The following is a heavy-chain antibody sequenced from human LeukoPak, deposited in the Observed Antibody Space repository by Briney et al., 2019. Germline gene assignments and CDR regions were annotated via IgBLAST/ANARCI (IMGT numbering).Heavy chain of an antibody. D-gene: IGHD3-22*01. J-gene: IGHJ4*02. V-gene: IGHV4-38-2*02. CDR3: AGTYFYDSSGYYSGGVGFDY. CDR2: IYHSGST. Sequence: SETLSLTCTVSGYSISSGYYWGWIRQPPGKGLEWIGSIYHSGSTYYNPSLKSRVTISVDTSKNQFSLKLSSVTAADTAVYYCAGTYFYDSSGYYSGGVGFDYWGQGTLVTVSS. CDR1: GYSISSGYY.